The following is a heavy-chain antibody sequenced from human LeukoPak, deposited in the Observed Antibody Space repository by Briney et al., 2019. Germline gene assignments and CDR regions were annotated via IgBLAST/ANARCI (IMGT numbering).Heavy chain of an antibody. V-gene: IGHV1-46*01. Sequence: ASVKVSCKASGYTFTNYFMQWARQAPGQGLEWMGTINPNDGSTFYAQNLQGRVTMTRDTSTSTFYMDLSSLRSEDTAVYYCARGPLCGYSSSWCGGAAFDIWGQGTMVTVSS. D-gene: IGHD6-13*01. CDR3: ARGPLCGYSSSWCGGAAFDI. J-gene: IGHJ3*02. CDR2: INPNDGST. CDR1: GYTFTNYF.